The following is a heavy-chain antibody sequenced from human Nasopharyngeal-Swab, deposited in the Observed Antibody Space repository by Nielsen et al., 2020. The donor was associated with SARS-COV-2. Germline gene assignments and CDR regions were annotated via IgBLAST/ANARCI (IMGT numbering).Heavy chain of an antibody. Sequence: GGSMRLSSTVSGGSISSNYDWGWIRRHPGQVLEGVSSISSYSTAIHYADSLRGRFTISRDNAKNSLYLQMNSLRAEDTAVYYCAREANHDNNYRRGTEWFDPLVQGTLVTVSS. CDR1: GGSISSNY. J-gene: IGHJ5*02. V-gene: IGHV3-21*01. CDR3: AREANHDNNYRRGTEWFDP. CDR2: ISSYSTAI. D-gene: IGHD1-1*01.